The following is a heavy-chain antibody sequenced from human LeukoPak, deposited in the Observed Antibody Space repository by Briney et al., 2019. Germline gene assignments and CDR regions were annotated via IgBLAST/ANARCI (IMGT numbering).Heavy chain of an antibody. CDR1: GFTFSSYA. J-gene: IGHJ4*02. CDR2: ISDSGATT. Sequence: GGSLRLSCSAPGFTFSSYAMSWVRQAPGKGLESVSLISDSGATTYYADSVKGRFTISRDSSKNTLSLQMNSLRAEDTAIYYCAKNRWPASGYYDYLGQGTLVTVSS. V-gene: IGHV3-23*01. D-gene: IGHD3-22*01. CDR3: AKNRWPASGYYDY.